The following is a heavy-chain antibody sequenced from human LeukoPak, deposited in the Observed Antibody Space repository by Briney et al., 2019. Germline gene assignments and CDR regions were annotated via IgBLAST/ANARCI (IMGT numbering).Heavy chain of an antibody. V-gene: IGHV3-53*04. CDR2: IYSGGST. D-gene: IGHD1-7*01. CDR3: TRDGAYWNYGNYYYGMDV. J-gene: IGHJ6*02. CDR1: GFTVSSNY. Sequence: TGGSLRLSCAVSGFTVSSNYMSWVRQPPGKGLEWVSVIYSGGSTYYADSVKGRFTISRHDSRDTLYLQMNSLRVEDTAVYYCTRDGAYWNYGNYYYGMDVWGQGTTVTVSS.